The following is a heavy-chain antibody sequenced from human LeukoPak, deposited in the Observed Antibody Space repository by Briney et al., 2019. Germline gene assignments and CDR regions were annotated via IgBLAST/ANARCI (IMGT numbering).Heavy chain of an antibody. J-gene: IGHJ4*02. Sequence: GGSLRLSCAASGFPFNAYWMTWVRQAPGKGLEWVANIRQDGDTKYYVDSVKGRFTISRDDAKNSLYLQMNSLRDEDTAVYYCATDSHYAFDFWGLGTLVTVSS. D-gene: IGHD4-17*01. CDR1: GFPFNAYW. V-gene: IGHV3-7*01. CDR2: IRQDGDTK. CDR3: ATDSHYAFDF.